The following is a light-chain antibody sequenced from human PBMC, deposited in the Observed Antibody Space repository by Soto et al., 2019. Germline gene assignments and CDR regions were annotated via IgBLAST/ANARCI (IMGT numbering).Light chain of an antibody. V-gene: IGLV1-51*02. Sequence: QSVLTQPPSVSAAPGQKVTISCSGSSSNIGNNYVSWYQQLPGTAPKLLIYENNKRPPGIPDRFSGSKSGTSATLGITGLQTGDEADYYCGTWDSSLSVYVFGTGTKVTVL. CDR1: SSNIGNNY. CDR2: ENN. CDR3: GTWDSSLSVYV. J-gene: IGLJ1*01.